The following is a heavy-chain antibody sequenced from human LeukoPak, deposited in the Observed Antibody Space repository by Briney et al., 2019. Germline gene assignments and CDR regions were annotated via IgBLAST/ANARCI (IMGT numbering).Heavy chain of an antibody. Sequence: RASVKVSCKASGGTFSSYAISWVRQAPGQGLEWMGGIIPIFGTANYAQKFQGRVTITADESTSTAYMELSSLRSEDTAVYYCARMVYGDYPHAFDIWGQGTMVTVSS. J-gene: IGHJ3*02. V-gene: IGHV1-69*13. D-gene: IGHD4-17*01. CDR3: ARMVYGDYPHAFDI. CDR2: IIPIFGTA. CDR1: GGTFSSYA.